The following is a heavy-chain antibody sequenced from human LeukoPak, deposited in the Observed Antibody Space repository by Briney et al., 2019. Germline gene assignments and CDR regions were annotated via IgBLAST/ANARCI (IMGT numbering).Heavy chain of an antibody. V-gene: IGHV4-59*08. Sequence: SETLSLTCSVSGGSISDNSWSWIRRPPGKGLEWIGHIHYTGSTDYNPSLKSRVTLSLDTPKNQFSLKVSSVTAADTAVYYCVSHSSGYYFEFDYWGQGTLVTVSS. CDR3: VSHSSGYYFEFDY. J-gene: IGHJ4*02. D-gene: IGHD3-22*01. CDR2: IHYTGST. CDR1: GGSISDNS.